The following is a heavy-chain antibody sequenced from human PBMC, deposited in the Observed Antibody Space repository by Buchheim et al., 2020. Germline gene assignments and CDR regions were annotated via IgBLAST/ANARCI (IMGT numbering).Heavy chain of an antibody. CDR2: IDWDDDK. CDR3: AASTSYYYGMDV. Sequence: QVTLKESGPALVKPTQTLTLTCTFSGFSLSTSGLRARWIRQPPGKALEWLARIDWDDDKFYITSLKSRLTISKDTSKNQVVLTMTNMDPVDTATYYCAASTSYYYGMDVWGQGTT. CDR1: GFSLSTSGLR. J-gene: IGHJ6*02. V-gene: IGHV2-70*04.